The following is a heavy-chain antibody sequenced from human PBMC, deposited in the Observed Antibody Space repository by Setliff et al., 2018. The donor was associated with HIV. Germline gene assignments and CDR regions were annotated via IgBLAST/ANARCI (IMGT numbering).Heavy chain of an antibody. V-gene: IGHV4-61*02. Sequence: PSETLSLTCTVSGGSISSGGFYWYWIRQPAGKGLEWIGRIYTSGTTNYNPSLKSRVTISMDTSKNQFSLRLSSVTAADTAVYYCARHRGMPGTTWYNHYMDVWGTGATVTVSS. J-gene: IGHJ6*03. D-gene: IGHD1-7*01. CDR2: IYTSGTT. CDR1: GGSISSGGFY. CDR3: ARHRGMPGTTWYNHYMDV.